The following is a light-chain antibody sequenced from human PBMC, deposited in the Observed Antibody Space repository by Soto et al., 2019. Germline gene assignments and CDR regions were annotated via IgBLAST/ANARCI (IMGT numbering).Light chain of an antibody. CDR2: DVN. CDR3: SSYSITSTLYV. CDR1: SNDYRY. J-gene: IGLJ1*01. Sequence: QSVLTQPASVSGSPGQSITISCTGTSNDYRYVSWYQHHPGKAPKLMIYDVNNRPSGVSNRFSGSKSGNTASLTISGLQAEDEADYYCSSYSITSTLYVFGTGTQLTVL. V-gene: IGLV2-14*03.